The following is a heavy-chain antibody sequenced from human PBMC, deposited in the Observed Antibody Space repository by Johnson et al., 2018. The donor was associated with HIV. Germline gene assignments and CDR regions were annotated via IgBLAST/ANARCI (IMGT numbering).Heavy chain of an antibody. CDR2: INWNGGPT. CDR3: ARDKYGVPSGTFDI. Sequence: VQLVESGGGVVQPGGSLRLSCAASGFTFSNYGMHWVRQAPGKGLEWVSAINWNGGPTGYADSVKGRFTISSAHAKNSLYLQMNSLRAEDTAFYYCARDKYGVPSGTFDIWGQGTMVTVSS. CDR1: GFTFSNYG. J-gene: IGHJ3*02. D-gene: IGHD4-17*01. V-gene: IGHV3-20*04.